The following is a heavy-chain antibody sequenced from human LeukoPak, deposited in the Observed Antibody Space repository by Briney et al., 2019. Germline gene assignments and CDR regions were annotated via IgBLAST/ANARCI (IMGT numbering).Heavy chain of an antibody. CDR1: GGSISSGYYS. CDR2: IYTSGST. J-gene: IGHJ6*03. V-gene: IGHV4-61*02. D-gene: IGHD3-3*01. CDR3: ARESITIFGVVKPLYYYYYMDV. Sequence: SETLSLTCAVSGGSISSGYYSWNWIRQPPGKGLEWIGRIYTSGSTNYNPSLKSRVTISVDTSKNQFSLKLSSVTAADTAVYYCARESITIFGVVKPLYYYYYMDVWGKGTTVIVSS.